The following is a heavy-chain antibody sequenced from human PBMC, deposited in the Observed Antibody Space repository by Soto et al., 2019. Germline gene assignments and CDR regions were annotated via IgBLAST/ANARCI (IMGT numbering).Heavy chain of an antibody. CDR1: GGYIISVGYS. CDR2: IYHSGST. D-gene: IGHD2-15*01. V-gene: IGHV4-30-2*01. Sequence: SETLSLTRAVFGGYIISVGYSWSWNRQPPGKGLEWIGYIYHSGSTYYNPSLKSRVPISVDRSKNQFPLRLSSVTAADTAVYYCARAARERWFAPWGQGTLVTVSS. J-gene: IGHJ5*02. CDR3: ARAARERWFAP.